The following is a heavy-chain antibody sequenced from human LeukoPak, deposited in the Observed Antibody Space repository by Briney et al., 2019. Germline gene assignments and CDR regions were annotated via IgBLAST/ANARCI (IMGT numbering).Heavy chain of an antibody. J-gene: IGHJ4*02. CDR2: INPSDFDT. CDR3: ARRYCGGGTCYNFDH. CDR1: GYIFTSHW. V-gene: IGHV5-51*01. D-gene: IGHD2-15*01. Sequence: GESLKISCKGSGYIFTSHWIGWVRQMPGKGLEWMGIINPSDFDTRYSPSFQGQVSISVDKSTNTAYLQGSSLGASDTAIYYCARRYCGGGTCYNFDHWGQGTLVTVSS.